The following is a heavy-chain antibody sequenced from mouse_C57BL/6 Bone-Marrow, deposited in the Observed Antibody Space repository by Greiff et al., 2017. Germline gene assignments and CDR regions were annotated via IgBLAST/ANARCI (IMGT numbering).Heavy chain of an antibody. CDR1: GFNIKDDY. D-gene: IGHD2-3*01. J-gene: IGHJ2*01. V-gene: IGHV14-4*01. Sequence: VQLQQSGAELVRPGASVKLSCTASGFNIKDDYMHWVKQRPEQGLEWIGWIDPENGDTEYASKFQGKATITADTSSNTAYLRLSSLTSEDTAVCYCTTGMVSAYYFGCWGQGTTLSVSS. CDR3: TTGMVSAYYFGC. CDR2: IDPENGDT.